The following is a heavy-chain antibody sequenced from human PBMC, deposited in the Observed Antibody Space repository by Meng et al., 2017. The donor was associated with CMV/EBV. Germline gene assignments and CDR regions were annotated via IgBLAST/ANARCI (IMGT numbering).Heavy chain of an antibody. CDR3: ARDDLKYSGSYSTDY. CDR2: ISAYNGNT. CDR1: GYTFTGYY. J-gene: IGHJ4*02. D-gene: IGHD1-26*01. Sequence: ASVQVSCKASGYTFTGYYMHWVRQAPGQGLEWMGWISAYNGNTNYAQKLQGRVTMTTDTSTSTAYMELRSLRSDDTAVYYCARDDLKYSGSYSTDYWGQGTLVTVSS. V-gene: IGHV1-18*04.